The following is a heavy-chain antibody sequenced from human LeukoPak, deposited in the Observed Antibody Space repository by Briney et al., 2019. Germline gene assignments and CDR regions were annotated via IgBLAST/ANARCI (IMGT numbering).Heavy chain of an antibody. CDR3: ANYASGSYRFDP. J-gene: IGHJ5*02. D-gene: IGHD3-10*01. CDR1: GFTFSSYG. Sequence: GGSLRLSCAASGFTFSSYGMHWVRQAPGKGLEWVAVISYDGSNKYYADSVKGRFTISRDNSKNTLYLQMNSLRAEDTAVYYCANYASGSYRFDPWGQGTLVTVSS. CDR2: ISYDGSNK. V-gene: IGHV3-30*18.